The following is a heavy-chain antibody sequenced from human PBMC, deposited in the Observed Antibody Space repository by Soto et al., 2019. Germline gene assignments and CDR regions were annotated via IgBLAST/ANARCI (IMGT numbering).Heavy chain of an antibody. Sequence: QVQLVQSGAAVKKPGASVKVSCKASGYTFSSYAISWVRQAPGQGLEWMGGIIPIFGTANYAQKFQGRVTITADKSTSTAYMELSSLRSEDTAVYYCASLNYGSSGWYYYWGQGTLVTVSS. D-gene: IGHD6-19*01. CDR1: GYTFSSYA. V-gene: IGHV1-69*06. CDR2: IIPIFGTA. CDR3: ASLNYGSSGWYYY. J-gene: IGHJ4*02.